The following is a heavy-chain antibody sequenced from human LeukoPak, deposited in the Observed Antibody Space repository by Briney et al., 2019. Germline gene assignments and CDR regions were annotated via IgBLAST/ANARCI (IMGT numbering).Heavy chain of an antibody. D-gene: IGHD3-9*01. V-gene: IGHV3-30*02. Sequence: GGSLRLSCAASGFTFTTYGMHWVRQAPGKGLEWVAFIRYDGSNKYYADSVKGRFTISRDNSKNTLYLQMNSLRTEDTAVYYCAKDLRNIFTGYDYWGQGTLVTVSS. CDR3: AKDLRNIFTGYDY. CDR1: GFTFTTYG. J-gene: IGHJ4*02. CDR2: IRYDGSNK.